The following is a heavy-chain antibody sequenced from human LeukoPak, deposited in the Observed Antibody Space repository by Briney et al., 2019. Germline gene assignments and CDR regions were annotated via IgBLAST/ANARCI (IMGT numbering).Heavy chain of an antibody. V-gene: IGHV5-51*01. CDR2: INPGDSDT. CDR3: ARQTWDKGIDY. D-gene: IGHD1-26*01. Sequence: GESLKISCKGSGYSFSNYWIGWVRQLPGKGLEWMGIINPGDSDTRYSPSFQGQVTISADKSINTAYLQWSSLRASDTAIYYCARQTWDKGIDYWGQGTLVTVSS. CDR1: GYSFSNYW. J-gene: IGHJ4*02.